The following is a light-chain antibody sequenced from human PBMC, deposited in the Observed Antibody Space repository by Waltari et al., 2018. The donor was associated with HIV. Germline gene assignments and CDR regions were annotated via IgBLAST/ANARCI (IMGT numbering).Light chain of an antibody. V-gene: IGLV1-51*01. Sequence: QSVLTQPPSVSAAPGQKVTISCSGRSSNIGTNYVSWYQQLPGTAPKLLIYDNNKRPSGIPDRFSGSKSGTSATLGITGLQTGDEADYYCGTWDSSLSALVFGGGTKLTVL. CDR3: GTWDSSLSALV. J-gene: IGLJ3*02. CDR2: DNN. CDR1: SSNIGTNY.